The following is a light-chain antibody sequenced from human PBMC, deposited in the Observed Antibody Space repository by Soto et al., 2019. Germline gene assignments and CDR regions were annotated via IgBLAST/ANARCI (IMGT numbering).Light chain of an antibody. V-gene: IGLV8-61*01. CDR1: SGSVSTSYY. Sequence: QAVVTQEPSFSVSPGGTVTLTCGLSSGSVSTSYYPSWYPQTPGQAPRTLIYSTNTRSSGVPDRFSGSILGNKAALTITGAQADEESDYYCVLYMGSGISVFGGGTKVPS. J-gene: IGLJ2*01. CDR2: STN. CDR3: VLYMGSGISV.